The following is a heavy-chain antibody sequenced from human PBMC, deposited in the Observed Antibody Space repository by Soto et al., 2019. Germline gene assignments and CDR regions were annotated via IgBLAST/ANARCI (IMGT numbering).Heavy chain of an antibody. CDR3: AMDSRPVDY. J-gene: IGHJ4*02. V-gene: IGHV1-18*01. CDR1: GYTFSNYG. D-gene: IGHD2-2*03. CDR2: ISAYNGNT. Sequence: QVQLVQSGAEVMKPGASGKVSCQASGYTFSNYGISWARQVPGQGLDWIGWISAYNGNTKYAQKLQGRVTMTTDTTTRTAYMELRSLRSDDTAVYYCAMDSRPVDYWGQGTLVTVSS.